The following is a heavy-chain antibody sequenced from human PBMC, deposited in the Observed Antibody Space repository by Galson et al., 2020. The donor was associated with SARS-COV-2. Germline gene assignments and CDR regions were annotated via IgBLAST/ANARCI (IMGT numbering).Heavy chain of an antibody. V-gene: IGHV4-34*01. CDR3: ARGRYPRADGILLWMYRIASSGVFDS. CDR2: INDGGRT. Sequence: SQTLSLTCAVYGGTFSGYYWNWIRQSPGKGLEWIGEINDGGRTNYNPSLKSRVGISVDTSKKQFSLKLSSVTAADTAVYHCARGRYPRADGILLWMYRIASSGVFDSWSQGTRVTVSS. CDR1: GGTFSGYY. D-gene: IGHD6-13*01. J-gene: IGHJ4*02.